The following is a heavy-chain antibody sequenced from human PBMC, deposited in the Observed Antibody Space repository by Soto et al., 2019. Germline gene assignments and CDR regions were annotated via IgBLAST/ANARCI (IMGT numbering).Heavy chain of an antibody. D-gene: IGHD3-10*01. CDR1: GGSFSGYY. Sequence: QVQLQQWGAGLLKPSETLSLTCAVYGGSFSGYYWSWIRQPPGKGLEWIGEINHSGSSNYNPSLQNRLPLPVDTSKNQFSLKLSSVTAADTAVYYCARSRALVRGLIGPHPAYWGQGTLVTVSS. CDR3: ARSRALVRGLIGPHPAY. CDR2: INHSGSS. J-gene: IGHJ4*02. V-gene: IGHV4-34*01.